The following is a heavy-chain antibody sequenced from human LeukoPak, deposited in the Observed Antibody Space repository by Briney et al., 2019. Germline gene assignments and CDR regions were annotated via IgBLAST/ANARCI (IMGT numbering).Heavy chain of an antibody. CDR3: ARAAYDSSGYYADY. Sequence: PSETLSLTCTVSGGSISSYYWSWIRQPAGKGLEWIGRIYTSGSTNYNPSLKGRVTMSVDTSKNQFSLKLSSVTAADTAVYYCARAAYDSSGYYADYWGQGTLVTVSS. J-gene: IGHJ4*02. V-gene: IGHV4-4*07. CDR2: IYTSGST. D-gene: IGHD3-22*01. CDR1: GGSISSYY.